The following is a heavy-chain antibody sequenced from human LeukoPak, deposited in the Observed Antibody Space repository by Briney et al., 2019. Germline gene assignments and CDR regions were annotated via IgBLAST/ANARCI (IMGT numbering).Heavy chain of an antibody. J-gene: IGHJ4*02. CDR2: IYHSGST. CDR3: ARDLGYSYGNGDSLDY. CDR1: GGSISSSNW. V-gene: IGHV4-4*02. Sequence: PSETLSLTCTVPGGSISSSNWWSWVRQPPGKGLEWIGEIYHSGSTNYNPSLKSRVTMSVDTSKNQFSLKLSSVTAADTAVYYCARDLGYSYGNGDSLDYWGQGTLVTVSS. D-gene: IGHD5-18*01.